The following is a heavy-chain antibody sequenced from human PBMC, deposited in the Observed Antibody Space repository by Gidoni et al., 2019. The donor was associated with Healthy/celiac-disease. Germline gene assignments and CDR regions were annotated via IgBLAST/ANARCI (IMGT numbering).Heavy chain of an antibody. V-gene: IGHV1-2*02. CDR3: ASRGFDP. Sequence: QVQLVQSGAEVKKPGASVKVSCKAYGYTFHGYYMHWVRQAPGQGLECMGWINANSGDTNYAQKVQGRVTMTRDTSISTAYMEMSRLRSDDTAVYYCASRGFDPWGQGTLVTVSS. J-gene: IGHJ5*02. CDR2: INANSGDT. CDR1: GYTFHGYY.